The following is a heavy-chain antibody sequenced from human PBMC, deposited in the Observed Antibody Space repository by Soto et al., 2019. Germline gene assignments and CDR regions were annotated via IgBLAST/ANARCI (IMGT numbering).Heavy chain of an antibody. CDR1: GGSVSSGSYY. Sequence: QVQLQESGPGLVKPSETLSLTCTVSGGSVSSGSYYWSWIRQPPGKGLEWIGYIYYSGSTNYNPSLKRRVTISVDTSKHQFSLKLSSVTAADTAVYYCARAAYCSGGSCYPYYYYYYGMDVWGQGTTVTVSS. V-gene: IGHV4-61*01. CDR3: ARAAYCSGGSCYPYYYYYYGMDV. J-gene: IGHJ6*02. D-gene: IGHD2-15*01. CDR2: IYYSGST.